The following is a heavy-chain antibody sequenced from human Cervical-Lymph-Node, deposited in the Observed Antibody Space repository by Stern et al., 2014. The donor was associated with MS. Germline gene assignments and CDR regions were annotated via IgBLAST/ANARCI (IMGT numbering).Heavy chain of an antibody. CDR1: GGTSSNYA. CDR2: IMLDFRAT. D-gene: IGHD4-17*01. CDR3: SAYDDDLGMDV. V-gene: IGHV1-69*01. Sequence: MQLVESGAEVKKPGSSVKVSCKASGGTSSNYAISWARQAPGHGLEWLGGIMLDFRATYYAQKFQGRVTITADESTSTAYMELSSLTSEDTAIYYCSAYDDDLGMDVWGQGTTVTVSS. J-gene: IGHJ6*02.